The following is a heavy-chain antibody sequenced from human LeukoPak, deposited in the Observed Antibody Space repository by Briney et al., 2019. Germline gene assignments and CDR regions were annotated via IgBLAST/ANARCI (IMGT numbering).Heavy chain of an antibody. CDR2: IYYSGST. V-gene: IGHV4-39*01. J-gene: IGHJ6*02. CDR3: ARHPFTVTAHADV. CDR1: GGSISSSSYY. D-gene: IGHD3-16*02. Sequence: SETLSLTCTVSGGSISSSSYYWGWIRQPPGKGLEWIGSIYYSGSTYYNPSLKSRVTISVDTSKNQFSLKLSSVTAADTAVYYCARHPFTVTAHADVWGQGTTVTVSS.